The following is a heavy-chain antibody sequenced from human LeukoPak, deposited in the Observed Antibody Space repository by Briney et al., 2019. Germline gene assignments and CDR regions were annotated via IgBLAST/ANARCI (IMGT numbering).Heavy chain of an antibody. CDR3: ARESDILTGFPDY. V-gene: IGHV3-48*01. CDR1: GFSLSSYS. CDR2: ISSSSSTI. Sequence: GGSLRLSCAASGFSLSSYSMNWVRQAPGKGLEWVSYISSSSSTIYYAASVKGRFTNTRDNAKDSLYLQMNGRRAEDTAVYYCARESDILTGFPDYWGQGTLVTVSS. D-gene: IGHD3-9*01. J-gene: IGHJ4*02.